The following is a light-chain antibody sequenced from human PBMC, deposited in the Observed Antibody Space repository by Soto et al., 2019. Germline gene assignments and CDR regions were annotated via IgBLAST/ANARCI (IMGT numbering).Light chain of an antibody. CDR3: QQYGSLWT. CDR1: QTVSSN. V-gene: IGKV3-15*01. J-gene: IGKJ1*01. CDR2: GAS. Sequence: EMVRTQAPATLSVSQGQIATLSCRASQTVSSNLAWYQQKPGQAPRLLIYGASTRATGVPARFSGSGSGTDFTLTISRLEPADFAVYYCQQYGSLWTFGQGTKVDIK.